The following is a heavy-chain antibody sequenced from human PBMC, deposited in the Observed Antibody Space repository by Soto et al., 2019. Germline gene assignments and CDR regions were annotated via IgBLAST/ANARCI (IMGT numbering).Heavy chain of an antibody. Sequence: QVQLVQSGAEVRKPGASVTVSCRSSGDSFNDYYIHWVRQAPGQGFEWMGWINPNGGVTKYAQKFQGWVSMTRDTSIRTADMQLSRLRSDDTAVYYCARESGGATATLDYYYFYMDVWGTGTTVTVSS. D-gene: IGHD5-12*01. CDR1: GDSFNDYY. CDR3: ARESGGATATLDYYYFYMDV. J-gene: IGHJ6*03. CDR2: INPNGGVT. V-gene: IGHV1-2*04.